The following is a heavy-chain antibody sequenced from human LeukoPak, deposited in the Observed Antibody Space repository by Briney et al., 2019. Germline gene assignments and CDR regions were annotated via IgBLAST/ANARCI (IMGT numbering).Heavy chain of an antibody. CDR2: ISYDGSNK. CDR3: AKGAAAGLDFDY. Sequence: GRSLRLSCAASGFTFSSYGMHWVRQAPGKGLEWVAVISYDGSNKYYADSVKGRFTISRDNSKNTLYLQMNSLRAEDTAVYYCAKGAAAGLDFDYWGQGTLVTVSS. CDR1: GFTFSSYG. V-gene: IGHV3-30*18. J-gene: IGHJ4*02. D-gene: IGHD6-13*01.